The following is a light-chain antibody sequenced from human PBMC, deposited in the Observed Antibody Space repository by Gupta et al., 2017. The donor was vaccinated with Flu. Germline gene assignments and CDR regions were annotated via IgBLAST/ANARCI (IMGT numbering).Light chain of an antibody. J-gene: IGLJ3*02. CDR3: QTWVTGRRV. CDR2: LNSDGNH. CDR1: SGHSPSA. Sequence: QVVLTQSPSASASLGASFKLTCTLRSGHSPSAIAWHQQQPEKGPRYVMKLNSDGNHFKGDGVPDRCSGSSSGAERYLTMYSLQSEDEDDYDCQTWVTGRRVFGGGTKLTVL. V-gene: IGLV4-69*01.